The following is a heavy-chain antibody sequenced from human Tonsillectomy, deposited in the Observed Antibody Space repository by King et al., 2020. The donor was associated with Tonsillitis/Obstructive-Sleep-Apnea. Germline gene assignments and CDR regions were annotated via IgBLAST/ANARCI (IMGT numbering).Heavy chain of an antibody. J-gene: IGHJ6*02. CDR1: GGSISSSGYY. V-gene: IGHV4-39*01. CDR2: IYYGGNT. Sequence: QLQESGPGLVKPSETLSLTCTVSGGSISSSGYYWGWIRQPPRKGLEWIGNIYYGGNTYYNPSLKSRVTISVDTSKNQLSLKLSPVTAADTAVYYCARTDIVGNPVDNDGMDVWGQGTTVTVPS. D-gene: IGHD2-15*01. CDR3: ARTDIVGNPVDNDGMDV.